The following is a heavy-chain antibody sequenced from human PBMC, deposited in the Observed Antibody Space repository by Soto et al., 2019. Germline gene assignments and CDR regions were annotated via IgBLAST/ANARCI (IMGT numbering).Heavy chain of an antibody. CDR1: GFTFSSYW. CDR2: IKQDGGEK. V-gene: IGHV3-7*01. CDR3: ARFQKRTTVTTQDRDAFDI. D-gene: IGHD4-17*01. Sequence: PGGSLRLSCAASGFTFSSYWMSWVRQAPGKGLEWVANIKQDGGEKYYVDSVKGRFTISRDNAKNSLYLQMNSLRAEDTAVYYCARFQKRTTVTTQDRDAFDIWGQGTMVTVSS. J-gene: IGHJ3*02.